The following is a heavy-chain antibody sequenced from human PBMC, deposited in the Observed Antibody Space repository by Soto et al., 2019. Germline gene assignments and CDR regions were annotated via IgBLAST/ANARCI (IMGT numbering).Heavy chain of an antibody. CDR2: ISGRGGTI. Sequence: EVQLVESGGGLVQPGGSLRLSCAASGFTLSSYSMHWVRQAPGKGLEGVSYISGRGGTIYYADSVKGRFTISRDNAKNSLSVQMNSLRDGDTAVYFCAGETGMRSSGWSYYVGFWGQGTRVTVSS. D-gene: IGHD6-19*01. J-gene: IGHJ4*02. CDR1: GFTLSSYS. V-gene: IGHV3-48*02. CDR3: AGETGMRSSGWSYYVGF.